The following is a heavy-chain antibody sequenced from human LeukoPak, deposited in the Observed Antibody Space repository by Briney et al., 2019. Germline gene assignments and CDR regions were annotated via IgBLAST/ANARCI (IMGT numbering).Heavy chain of an antibody. D-gene: IGHD3-22*01. CDR3: ARDSYDSSGSYFFLKLLDY. Sequence: ASVTVSRKVSGYTFTSYGINWVRQAPGQGLEWMGWITAFNGNTDYAQKFQGRVTMTTDTSTNTAYMELRSLRSDDTAVYYCARDSYDSSGSYFFLKLLDYWGQGTLVTVSS. CDR2: ITAFNGNT. J-gene: IGHJ4*02. CDR1: GYTFTSYG. V-gene: IGHV1-18*01.